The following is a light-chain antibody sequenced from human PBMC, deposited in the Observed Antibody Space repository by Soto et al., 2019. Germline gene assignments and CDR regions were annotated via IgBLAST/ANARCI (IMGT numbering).Light chain of an antibody. CDR3: QQYGPSPPIT. Sequence: EIVLTQSPGTLSLSPGERATLSCRASQSVSNNYLAWYQQKPGQAPRLLIYGASTRATDIPDRFSGSGSGTDFTLTISRLEPEDFAVYYCQQYGPSPPITFGQGTRLEIK. J-gene: IGKJ5*01. V-gene: IGKV3-20*01. CDR1: QSVSNNY. CDR2: GAS.